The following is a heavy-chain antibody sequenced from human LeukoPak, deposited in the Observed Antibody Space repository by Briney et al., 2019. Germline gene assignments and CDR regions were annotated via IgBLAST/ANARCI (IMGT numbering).Heavy chain of an antibody. CDR1: GGSISTYY. Sequence: PSETLSLTCTASGGSISTYYWSWIRQPPGKGLEWIGNIYYSGSTNYNPSLKSRVTISVDTSKNQFSLKLTAVTAADTAVYYCARHRYSSAWSVVDYWGQGTLVTVSS. CDR2: IYYSGST. V-gene: IGHV4-59*08. D-gene: IGHD6-19*01. J-gene: IGHJ4*02. CDR3: ARHRYSSAWSVVDY.